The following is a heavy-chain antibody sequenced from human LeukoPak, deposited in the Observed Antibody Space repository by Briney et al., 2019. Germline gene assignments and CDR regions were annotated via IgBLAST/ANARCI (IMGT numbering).Heavy chain of an antibody. CDR2: IRSKANSYAT. J-gene: IGHJ6*03. CDR3: TRQNMDV. V-gene: IGHV3-73*01. Sequence: GGSLRLSCAASGFTFSGSAMHWVRQASGKGREWVGRIRSKANSYATAYAASVKGMFTISRDDSKNTAYLQMNSLKTEDTAVYYCTRQNMDVWGKGTTVTVSS. CDR1: GFTFSGSA.